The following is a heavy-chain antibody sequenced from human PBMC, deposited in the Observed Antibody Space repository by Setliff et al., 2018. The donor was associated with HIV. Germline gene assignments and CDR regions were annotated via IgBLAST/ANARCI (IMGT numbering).Heavy chain of an antibody. V-gene: IGHV1-3*01. Sequence: ASVKVSCKASGYTFTNYGVHWVRQAPGQRLEWMGWINPGNGNTKYSRKSQGRVTITRDTSASTAYMELNSLKFEDTAVYYCARGSFSNLPEGYFDYWGQGALVTVSS. CDR1: GYTFTNYG. CDR2: INPGNGNT. D-gene: IGHD3-3*02. J-gene: IGHJ4*02. CDR3: ARGSFSNLPEGYFDY.